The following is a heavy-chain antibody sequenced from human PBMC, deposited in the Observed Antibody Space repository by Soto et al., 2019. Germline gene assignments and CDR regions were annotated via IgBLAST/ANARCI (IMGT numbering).Heavy chain of an antibody. V-gene: IGHV1-18*01. Sequence: QVQLVQSGAEVKKPGASVKVSCKASGYSFTSYGISWVRQAPGQGLEWMGWISAYNGNTNYAQKLPGRVTMTTDTSTSTANMELRSLRADDTAEYYCARDKGFGESDVWGHGATVTVSS. CDR2: ISAYNGNT. CDR3: ARDKGFGESDV. D-gene: IGHD3-10*01. CDR1: GYSFTSYG. J-gene: IGHJ6*02.